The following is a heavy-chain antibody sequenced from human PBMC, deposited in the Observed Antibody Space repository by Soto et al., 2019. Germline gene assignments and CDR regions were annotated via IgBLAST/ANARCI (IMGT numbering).Heavy chain of an antibody. CDR1: GGTFSSYA. CDR2: IIPIFGTA. CDR3: ARVPMLWYYYGMDV. V-gene: IGHV1-69*12. J-gene: IGHJ6*02. D-gene: IGHD2-2*01. Sequence: QVQLVQSGAEVKKPGSSVKVSCKASGGTFSSYAISWVRQAPGQGLEWMGGIIPIFGTANYAQKLQGRVTXXAXEXXSTAYRELSSLRSEDTAVYYCARVPMLWYYYGMDVWGQGTTVTVSS.